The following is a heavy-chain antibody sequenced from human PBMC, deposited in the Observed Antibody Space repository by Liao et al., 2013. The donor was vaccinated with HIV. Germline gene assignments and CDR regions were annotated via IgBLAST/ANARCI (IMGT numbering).Heavy chain of an antibody. CDR2: INHSGST. J-gene: IGHJ4*02. V-gene: IGHV4-34*01. D-gene: IGHD3-9*01. CDR3: ARGLDYDILTNYNFDY. Sequence: QVHLQQWGAGLLKPSETLSLTCAVYGGSFSGYYWSWIRQPPGKGLEWIGEINHSGSTNYNPSLKSRVTMSLDTSKNQFSLKLSSVTAADTAVFYCARGLDYDILTNYNFDYWGQGTLVTVSS. CDR1: GGSFSGYY.